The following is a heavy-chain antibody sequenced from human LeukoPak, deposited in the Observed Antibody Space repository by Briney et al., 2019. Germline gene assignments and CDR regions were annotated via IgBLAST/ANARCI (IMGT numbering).Heavy chain of an antibody. D-gene: IGHD3-22*01. CDR3: ARDPTDYYDSSGPSIYYYGMDV. CDR2: ISSSGSTI. CDR1: GFTFSSYE. Sequence: GGSLRLSCAASGFTFSSYEMNWVRQAPGKGLEWVSYISSSGSTIYYADSVKGRFTISRDNAKNSLYLQMNSLRAEDTAVYYCARDPTDYYDSSGPSIYYYGMDVWGQGTQVTVSS. J-gene: IGHJ6*02. V-gene: IGHV3-48*03.